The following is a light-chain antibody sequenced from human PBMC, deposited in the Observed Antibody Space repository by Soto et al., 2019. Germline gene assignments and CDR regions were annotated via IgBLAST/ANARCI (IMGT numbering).Light chain of an antibody. CDR2: SAS. CDR1: QYISTY. V-gene: IGKV1-39*01. J-gene: IGKJ4*02. CDR3: QQSYTTPRT. Sequence: IQMTQSPSSLSSSFWYRFTITCRASQYISTYLNWYRQKSGKAPEVLIYSASTLQSGVPSRFSGRGSGTDFTLTIIGLQSEDFATYYCQQSYTTPRTFGAGTKVDIK.